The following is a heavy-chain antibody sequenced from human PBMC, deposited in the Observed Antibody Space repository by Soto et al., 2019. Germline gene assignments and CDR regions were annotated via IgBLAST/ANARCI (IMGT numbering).Heavy chain of an antibody. CDR3: ARLRYFDWPFDY. CDR1: GGSFSGYY. Sequence: QVQLQQWGAGLLKPSETLSLTCAVYGGSFSGYYWSWIRQPPGKGLEWIGEINHSGSTNYNPSLKSRVTISVDTSKTQFSLKLSSVTAADTAVYYCARLRYFDWPFDYWGQGTLVTVSS. D-gene: IGHD3-9*01. V-gene: IGHV4-34*01. CDR2: INHSGST. J-gene: IGHJ4*02.